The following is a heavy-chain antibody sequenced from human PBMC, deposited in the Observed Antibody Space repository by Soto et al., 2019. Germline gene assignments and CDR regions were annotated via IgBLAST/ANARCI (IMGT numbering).Heavy chain of an antibody. J-gene: IGHJ4*02. CDR3: ARMSGAVGDTSDY. CDR2: IYYSGST. CDR1: GGSVSSSSYY. Sequence: QLQLQESGPGLVKPSETLSLTCTVSGGSVSSSSYYWGWIRQPPGKGLEWIGSIYYSGSTDYKPSLKGRVTISVDTSKNQFSLKLSSVTAADTAVYYCARMSGAVGDTSDYWGQGTLVTVSS. V-gene: IGHV4-39*01. D-gene: IGHD1-26*01.